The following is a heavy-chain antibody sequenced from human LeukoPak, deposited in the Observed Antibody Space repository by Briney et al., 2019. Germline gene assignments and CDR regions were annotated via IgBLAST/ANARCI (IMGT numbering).Heavy chain of an antibody. J-gene: IGHJ6*03. CDR1: GYTFTSYD. V-gene: IGHV1-8*01. D-gene: IGHD6-13*01. Sequence: ASVKVSCKASGYTFTSYDINWVRQATGQGLEWMGWMNPNSGNTGYAQKFQGRVTMTRNPSISTAYMELSSLRSEDTAVYYCARVREGAHSSSWHETNPPHVLVDYYYYYMDVWGKGTTVTVSS. CDR2: MNPNSGNT. CDR3: ARVREGAHSSSWHETNPPHVLVDYYYYYMDV.